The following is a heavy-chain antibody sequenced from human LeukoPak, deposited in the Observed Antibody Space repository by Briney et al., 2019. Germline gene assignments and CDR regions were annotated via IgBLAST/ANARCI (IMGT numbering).Heavy chain of an antibody. CDR1: GFTFSSYA. CDR2: ISGSGGGT. V-gene: IGHV3-23*01. CDR3: ARDIQYYDFWSGYYKGGDNWFDP. Sequence: GGSLRLSCAASGFTFSSYAMSWVRQAPGKGLEWVSAISGSGGGTSYAGSVKGRFTISRDNSNNTLYLQMNSLRAEDTAVYYCARDIQYYDFWSGYYKGGDNWFDPWGQGTLVTVSS. D-gene: IGHD3-3*01. J-gene: IGHJ5*02.